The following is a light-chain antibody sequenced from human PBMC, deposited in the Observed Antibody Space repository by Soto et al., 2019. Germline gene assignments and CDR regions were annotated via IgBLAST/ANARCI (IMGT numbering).Light chain of an antibody. CDR1: DIGTKS. V-gene: IGLV3-21*01. Sequence: SYELTQPPSVSVAPGKTARITCGGNDIGTKSVHWYQQKPGQAPVLVIYYDSDRPSGIPERFSGSNSGNTATLTISRVEAGDEAYYYCQLWDTSSVLFGGGTQLTVL. CDR3: QLWDTSSVL. CDR2: YDS. J-gene: IGLJ2*01.